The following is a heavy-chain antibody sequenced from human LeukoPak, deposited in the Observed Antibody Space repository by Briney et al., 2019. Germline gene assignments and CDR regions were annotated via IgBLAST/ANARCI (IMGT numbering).Heavy chain of an antibody. CDR2: INPNSGGT. V-gene: IGHV1-2*02. J-gene: IGHJ6*03. Sequence: ASVKVSCKASGYTFTGYYMHWVRQAPGQGLEWMGWINPNSGGTNYAQKFQGRVTMTRDTSISTAYMELSRLRSDDTAVYYCARSGRGSSNNYYYYMDVWGKGTTVTVSS. D-gene: IGHD4-11*01. CDR3: ARSGRGSSNNYYYYMDV. CDR1: GYTFTGYY.